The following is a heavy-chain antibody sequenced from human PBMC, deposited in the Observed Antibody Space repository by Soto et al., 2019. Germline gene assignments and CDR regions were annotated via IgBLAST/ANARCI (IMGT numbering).Heavy chain of an antibody. CDR2: IYPGDSDT. J-gene: IGHJ4*02. Sequence: PGESLKISWKGSGYSFTSYWIGWVRQMPGKGLEWMGIIYPGDSDTRYSPSFQGQVTISADKSISTAYLQWSSLKASDTAMYYCERHRYTAMVSDYFDYWGQGTLVTVSS. CDR3: ERHRYTAMVSDYFDY. CDR1: GYSFTSYW. D-gene: IGHD5-18*01. V-gene: IGHV5-51*01.